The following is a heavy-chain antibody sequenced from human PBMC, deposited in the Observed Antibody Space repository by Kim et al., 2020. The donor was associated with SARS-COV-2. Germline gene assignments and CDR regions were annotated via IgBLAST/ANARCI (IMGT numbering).Heavy chain of an antibody. CDR2: VYSSGNT. V-gene: IGHV4-59*01. D-gene: IGHD3-10*01. CDR1: GGSISGYY. Sequence: SETLSLTCTVSGGSISGYYWSWLRQPPGKGLEWIGYVYSSGNTNYKPSLKSRVTISVDTSRNQFSLNLRSVTAADTAVYYCARVLSRGWNFDYWGQVTLV. J-gene: IGHJ4*02. CDR3: ARVLSRGWNFDY.